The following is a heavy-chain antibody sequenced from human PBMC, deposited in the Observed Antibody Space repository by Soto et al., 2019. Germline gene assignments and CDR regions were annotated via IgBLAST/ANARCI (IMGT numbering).Heavy chain of an antibody. J-gene: IGHJ4*02. V-gene: IGHV2-5*02. D-gene: IGHD3-10*01. Sequence: QITLKESGPTLVEPTQTLTLTCTFSGFSLSTSKVGVGWIRQPPGKALEWLGIIYWDDDKHYSPSLKSRLIITNDTSKNQVVHTMTNMDPVETATYYYAHNFWEEFDYWGRGTLVTVSS. CDR1: GFSLSTSKVG. CDR2: IYWDDDK. CDR3: AHNFWEEFDY.